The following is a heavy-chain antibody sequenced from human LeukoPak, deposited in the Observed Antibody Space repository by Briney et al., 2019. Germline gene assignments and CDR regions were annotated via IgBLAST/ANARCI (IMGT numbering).Heavy chain of an antibody. CDR3: ASQGVDYGDYPAYFDY. CDR2: ITWNSGHV. Sequence: GRSLRLSCAASGFTFDDYAMHWVRQAPGKGLEWVSSITWNSGHVAFADSVRGRFTISRDNAKNSLYLQMNSLRAEDTAVYYCASQGVDYGDYPAYFDYWGQGTLVTVSS. V-gene: IGHV3-9*01. J-gene: IGHJ4*02. D-gene: IGHD4-17*01. CDR1: GFTFDDYA.